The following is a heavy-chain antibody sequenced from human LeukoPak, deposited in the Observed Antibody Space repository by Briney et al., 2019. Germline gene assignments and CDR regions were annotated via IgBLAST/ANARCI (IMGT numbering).Heavy chain of an antibody. CDR3: ARGKYPYSLDV. CDR2: IKEDGSER. CDR1: AFIFSGHW. J-gene: IGHJ6*02. Sequence: GGSLRLSCEGSAFIFSGHWMNWVRQTPGKGLEWVASIKEDGSERQYVDSVKGRFSISRDNAKNTLYQQMNSLRAEDTALYYCARGKYPYSLDVWGQGTAVSVSS. V-gene: IGHV3-7*03. D-gene: IGHD2-2*02.